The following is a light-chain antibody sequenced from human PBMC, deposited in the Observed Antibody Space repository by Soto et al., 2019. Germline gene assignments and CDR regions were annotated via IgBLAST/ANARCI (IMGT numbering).Light chain of an antibody. CDR2: TTT. CDR3: QQTYSAPPWT. Sequence: MTQSPATLSVSPGERATLSCRASQSVRSCLNWYQQKPGKAPDLLIYTTTSLQSEVPSRFSGSGSETHFTLTITSLQPEDFATYFCQQTYSAPPWTFGPGTKVDIK. CDR1: QSVRSC. V-gene: IGKV1-39*01. J-gene: IGKJ1*01.